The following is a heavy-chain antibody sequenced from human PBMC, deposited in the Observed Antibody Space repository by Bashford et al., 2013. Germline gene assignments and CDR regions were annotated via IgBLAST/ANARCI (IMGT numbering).Heavy chain of an antibody. CDR2: INPDSADT. J-gene: IGHJ3*01. CDR3: ARDGPVVGVWNAFDV. D-gene: IGHD1-26*01. Sequence: ASVKVSCKASGYTFSDYYLHWVRQTPGQGLEWMGWINPDSADTHYAQKFRGRVSMTRDTSISTAYMELSSLRSDDTAVYFCARDGPVVGVWNAFDVWAKGSVTVSS. CDR1: GYTFSDYY. V-gene: IGHV1-2*02.